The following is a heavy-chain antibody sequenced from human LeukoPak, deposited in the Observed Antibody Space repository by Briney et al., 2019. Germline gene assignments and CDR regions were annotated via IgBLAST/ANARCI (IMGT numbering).Heavy chain of an antibody. D-gene: IGHD6-19*01. V-gene: IGHV1-46*01. J-gene: IGHJ4*02. CDR2: INPSDGST. CDR3: ARDSAGAGQIDY. CDR1: GYTFTSYY. Sequence: GASVKVSCKASGYTFTSYYVQWVRQAPGQGLEWMGIINPSDGSTRYAQKFQGRVTMTRDTSTSTVYKEVSSLRSEDTAVYYCARDSAGAGQIDYWGQGTLVTVSS.